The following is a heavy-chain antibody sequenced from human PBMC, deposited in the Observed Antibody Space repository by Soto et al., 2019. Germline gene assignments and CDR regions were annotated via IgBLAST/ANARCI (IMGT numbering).Heavy chain of an antibody. D-gene: IGHD2-2*01. V-gene: IGHV3-21*01. CDR2: ISSSSSYI. J-gene: IGHJ6*02. CDR3: ARVRRVVPAAYYYYYGMDV. CDR1: GFTFSSYS. Sequence: EVQLVESGGGLVKPGGSLRLSCAASGFTFSSYSMNWVRQAPGKGLEWVSSISSSSSYIYYADSVKGRFTISRDNAKNSLYLQRNSMRAEDTAVYYCARVRRVVPAAYYYYYGMDVWGQGTTVTVS.